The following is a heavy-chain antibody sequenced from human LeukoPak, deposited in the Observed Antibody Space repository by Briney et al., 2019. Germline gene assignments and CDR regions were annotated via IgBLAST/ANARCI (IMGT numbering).Heavy chain of an antibody. V-gene: IGHV3-23*01. J-gene: IGHJ4*02. CDR3: AKESSGGDFWSGYSGGVPGY. CDR1: GFTFSSYA. CDR2: ISGSGGST. Sequence: GGSLRLSCAASGFTFSSYAMSWVRQAPGKGLEWVSAISGSGGSTYYADSVKGRFTISRDNSKNTLYLQMNSLRAEDTAVYYCAKESSGGDFWSGYSGGVPGYWGQGTLVTVSS. D-gene: IGHD3-3*01.